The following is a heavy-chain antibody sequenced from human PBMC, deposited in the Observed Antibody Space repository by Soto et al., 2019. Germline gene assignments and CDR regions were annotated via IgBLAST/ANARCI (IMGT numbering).Heavy chain of an antibody. D-gene: IGHD5-18*01. V-gene: IGHV1-18*01. Sequence: QVQLVQSGAEVKKPGASVKVSCKASGYTFTSYGISWVRQAPGQGLEWMGWISAYNGNTNYAQKLQGRVTMTTDTATSTDYMELRSLRSDDTAVYYCARTGTPGYSYGLYWFDPWGQGTLVTVSS. CDR3: ARTGTPGYSYGLYWFDP. CDR2: ISAYNGNT. CDR1: GYTFTSYG. J-gene: IGHJ5*02.